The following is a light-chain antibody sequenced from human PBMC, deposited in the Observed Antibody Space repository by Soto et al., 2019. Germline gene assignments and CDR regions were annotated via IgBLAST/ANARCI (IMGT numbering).Light chain of an antibody. V-gene: IGKV1-27*01. J-gene: IGKJ1*01. CDR1: QGIANY. CDR2: AAF. CDR3: QKYNSAPWT. Sequence: DIQMTQSPSSLSASVGDRVTITCRASQGIANYLAWYQQKPGKVPQLLIFAAFTLQPGVPSRFSGSRSGTDFTLTISSLQPEDVATYYCQKYNSAPWTFGQGTKVEIK.